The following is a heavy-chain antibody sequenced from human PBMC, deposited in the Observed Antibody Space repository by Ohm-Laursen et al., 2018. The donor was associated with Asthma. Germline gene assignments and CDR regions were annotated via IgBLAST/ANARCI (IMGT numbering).Heavy chain of an antibody. Sequence: SLRLSCAASGFTFSSYGMHWVRQAPGKGLEWVAVISSDGSNKYYADSVKGRFTISRDNSKNTLYLQMNSLRAEDTAVYYCARDPVDTEKIGAFDIWGQGTMVTVSS. CDR1: GFTFSSYG. CDR2: ISSDGSNK. V-gene: IGHV3-30*03. J-gene: IGHJ3*02. CDR3: ARDPVDTEKIGAFDI. D-gene: IGHD5-18*01.